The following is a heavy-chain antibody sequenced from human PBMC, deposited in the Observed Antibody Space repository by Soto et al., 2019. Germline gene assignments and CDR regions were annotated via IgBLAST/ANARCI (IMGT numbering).Heavy chain of an antibody. CDR3: ARGPTPYSYGIFDY. D-gene: IGHD5-18*01. Sequence: GGSLRLSCAASGFTFSSYDMHWVRQATGKGLEWVSAIGTAGDTYYPGSVKGRFTISRENAKNSLYLQMNSLRAGDTAVYYCARGPTPYSYGIFDYWGQGTLVTVSS. CDR2: IGTAGDT. CDR1: GFTFSSYD. J-gene: IGHJ4*02. V-gene: IGHV3-13*01.